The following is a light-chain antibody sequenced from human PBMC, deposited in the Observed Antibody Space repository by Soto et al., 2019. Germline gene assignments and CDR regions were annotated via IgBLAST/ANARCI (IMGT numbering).Light chain of an antibody. J-gene: IGKJ2*01. CDR1: PAIASF. V-gene: IGKV1-9*01. CDR2: GAS. Sequence: IQLTQSPSSLSASVGDRVTITCRASPAIASFLAWYQQKPGTAPKLLIYGASTLQSGVPSRFSGSRSGTDYTLTIGSLQPEDFAVYYCQQRSNWPPYTFGQGTKVDIK. CDR3: QQRSNWPPYT.